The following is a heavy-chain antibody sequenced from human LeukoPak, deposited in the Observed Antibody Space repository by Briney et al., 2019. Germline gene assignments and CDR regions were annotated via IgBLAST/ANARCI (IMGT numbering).Heavy chain of an antibody. CDR2: FYYSGST. V-gene: IGHV4-59*01. Sequence: SETLSLTCTVTGGSFSTYYWSWTRQPPGKGLEWIGHFYYSGSTTYNPSLKSRVTFSVDTSRNQFSLKLTSVTAADTALYYCARGQGGNYYLNYFDYWGQGALVTVSS. CDR3: ARGQGGNYYLNYFDY. J-gene: IGHJ4*02. D-gene: IGHD1-26*01. CDR1: GGSFSTYY.